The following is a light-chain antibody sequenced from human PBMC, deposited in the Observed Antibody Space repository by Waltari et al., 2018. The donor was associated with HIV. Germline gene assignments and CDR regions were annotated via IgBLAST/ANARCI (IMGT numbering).Light chain of an antibody. Sequence: DVRVTQSPSSLSASVGARVTITCRASQDISNFLSWYQQKPGKVPKLLINEASFLQSEVPSRFSGSGSGTEFNLTISSLQTEDIGSYYCQKYDSGPFTFGPGTKLNIK. CDR2: EAS. J-gene: IGKJ3*01. CDR1: QDISNF. V-gene: IGKV1-27*01. CDR3: QKYDSGPFT.